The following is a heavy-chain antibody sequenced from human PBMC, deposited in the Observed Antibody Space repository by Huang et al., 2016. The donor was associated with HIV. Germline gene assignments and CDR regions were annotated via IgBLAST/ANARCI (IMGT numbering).Heavy chain of an antibody. CDR3: AKDRYCLDGGCYRDGFDM. CDR2: IARGSNYK. V-gene: IGHV3-21*01. J-gene: IGHJ3*02. CDR1: ELSFSSYG. Sequence: EVQLVESGGGLVKPGGSLRLSCAASELSFSSYGMYWVRQAQGKGLEWVSSIARGSNYKYYSDSVKGRFTNTRDNAKNTLYLQMNSLRADDTAIYYCAKDRYCLDGGCYRDGFDMWGQGTMVTVSS. D-gene: IGHD2-15*01.